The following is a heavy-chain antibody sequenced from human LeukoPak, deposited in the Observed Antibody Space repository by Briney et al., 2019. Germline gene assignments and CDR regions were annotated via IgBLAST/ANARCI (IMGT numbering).Heavy chain of an antibody. CDR1: GGSFSGYY. V-gene: IGHV4-59*10. J-gene: IGHJ4*02. CDR2: IYTSGST. Sequence: NPSETLSLTCAVYGGSFSGYYWSWIRQPAGKGLEWIGRIYTSGSTNYNPSLKSRVTMSVDTSKNQFSLKLSSVTAADTAVYYCARGISSSWYEGFDYWGQGTLVTVSS. D-gene: IGHD6-13*01. CDR3: ARGISSSWYEGFDY.